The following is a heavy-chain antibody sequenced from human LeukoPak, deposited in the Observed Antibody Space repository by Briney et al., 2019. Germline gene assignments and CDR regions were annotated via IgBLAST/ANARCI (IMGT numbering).Heavy chain of an antibody. CDR2: INPNSGGT. D-gene: IGHD3-10*01. V-gene: IGHV1-2*02. Sequence: ASVKLSCKASGYTFTGYYMHWVRQAPGQGLEWMGWINPNSGGTNYAENFQGKVTMARDTSISTAYMELSRLRSDDTAVYYCARAPFSPGVIAYWGQGTLVTVSS. CDR3: ARAPFSPGVIAY. CDR1: GYTFTGYY. J-gene: IGHJ4*02.